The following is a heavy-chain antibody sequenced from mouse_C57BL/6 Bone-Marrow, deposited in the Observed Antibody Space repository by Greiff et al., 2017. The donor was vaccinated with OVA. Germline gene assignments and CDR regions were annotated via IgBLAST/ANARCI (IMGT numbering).Heavy chain of an antibody. J-gene: IGHJ1*03. CDR2: IDPETGGT. V-gene: IGHV1-15*01. CDR1: GYTFTDYE. Sequence: QVQLKQSGAELVRPGASVTLSCKASGYTFTDYEMHWVKQTPVHGLEWIGAIDPETGGTAYNQKFKGKAILTADKSSSTAYMELRSLTSEDSAVYYCTRYGYGSSYWYFDVWGTGTTVTVSS. CDR3: TRYGYGSSYWYFDV. D-gene: IGHD1-1*01.